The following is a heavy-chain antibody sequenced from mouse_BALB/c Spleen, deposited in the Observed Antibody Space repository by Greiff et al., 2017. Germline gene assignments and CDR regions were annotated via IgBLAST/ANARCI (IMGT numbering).Heavy chain of an antibody. V-gene: IGHV5-12-1*01. D-gene: IGHD2-4*01. CDR3: ARHDYDYFDY. CDR1: GFAFSSYD. CDR2: ISSGGGST. Sequence: EVQRVESGGGLVKPGGSLKLSCAASGFAFSSYDMSWVRQTPAKRLEWVAYISSGGGSTYYPDTVKGRFTIARDNAKNTLYLQMSSLKSEDTAMYYCARHDYDYFDYWGQGTTLTVSS. J-gene: IGHJ2*01.